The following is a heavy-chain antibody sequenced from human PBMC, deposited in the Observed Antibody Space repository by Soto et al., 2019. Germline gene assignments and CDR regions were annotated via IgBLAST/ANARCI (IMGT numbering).Heavy chain of an antibody. CDR1: GFTFTSSA. CDR2: IVVGSGNT. V-gene: IGHV1-58*01. Sequence: QMQLVQSGPEVKKPGTSVKVSCKASGFTFTSSAVQWVRQARGQRLEWIGWIVVGSGNTNYAQKFQKKVTITRDMSTSTAYMELSSLRSEDTAVYYCAADVKQWLSYYYYGMDVWGQGTTVTVSS. D-gene: IGHD6-19*01. J-gene: IGHJ6*02. CDR3: AADVKQWLSYYYYGMDV.